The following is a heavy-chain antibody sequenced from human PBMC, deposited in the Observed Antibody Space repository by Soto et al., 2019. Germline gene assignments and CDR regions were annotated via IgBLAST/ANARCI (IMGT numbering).Heavy chain of an antibody. CDR2: ISYDGSNK. D-gene: IGHD6-19*01. V-gene: IGHV3-30*18. CDR3: AKGPSKYSSGPSFDY. J-gene: IGHJ4*02. Sequence: GGSLRLSCAASGFTFSSYGMHWVRQAPGKGLEWVAVISYDGSNKYYADSVKGRFTISRDNSKNTLYLQMNSLRAEDTAVYYCAKGPSKYSSGPSFDYWGQGTLVTVSS. CDR1: GFTFSSYG.